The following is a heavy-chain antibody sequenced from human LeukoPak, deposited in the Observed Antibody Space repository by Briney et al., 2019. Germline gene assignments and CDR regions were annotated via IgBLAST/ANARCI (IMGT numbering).Heavy chain of an antibody. V-gene: IGHV4-59*01. CDR3: ARDLDTATARGYYYMDV. J-gene: IGHJ6*03. CDR1: GGSISSYY. D-gene: IGHD5-18*01. Sequence: SETPSLTCTVSGGSISSYYWSWIQQPPGKGPEWIGYIYYSGSTNYNPSLKSRVTISVDTSKNQFSLKLSSVTAADTAVYYCARDLDTATARGYYYMDVWGKGTTVTVSS. CDR2: IYYSGST.